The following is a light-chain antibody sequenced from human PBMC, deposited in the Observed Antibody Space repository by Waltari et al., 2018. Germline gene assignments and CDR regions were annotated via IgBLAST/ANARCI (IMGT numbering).Light chain of an antibody. CDR3: QQYNNWPQIT. CDR2: SVS. V-gene: IGKV3-15*01. CDR1: QSIRSD. J-gene: IGKJ5*01. Sequence: EIVMTQFPATLSLSPGDSVTLSCRVSQSIRSDQAWYQQKPGQAPRLLIYSVSTRATGIPARFSGSGSETDFIFTISGLQSEDFADYYCQQYNNWPQITFGQGTRLEIK.